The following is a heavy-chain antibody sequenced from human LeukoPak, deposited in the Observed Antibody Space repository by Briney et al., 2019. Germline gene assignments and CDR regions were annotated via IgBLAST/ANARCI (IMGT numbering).Heavy chain of an antibody. J-gene: IGHJ4*02. Sequence: ASVKVSCKASGYTFTDYYMLWVRQAPGQGFEWMGWINPNDGDTNYAQKFQGRVTMTRDTSISTAHMEVSRLRSDDTAVYYCARANFLYCSSSTCLFDYWSQGTLVTVSS. CDR3: ARANFLYCSSSTCLFDY. D-gene: IGHD2-2*01. CDR1: GYTFTDYY. CDR2: INPNDGDT. V-gene: IGHV1-2*02.